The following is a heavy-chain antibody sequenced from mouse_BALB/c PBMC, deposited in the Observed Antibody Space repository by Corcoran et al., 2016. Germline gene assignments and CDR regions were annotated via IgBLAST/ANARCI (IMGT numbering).Heavy chain of an antibody. V-gene: IGHV9-3-1*01. Sequence: QIQLVQSGPELKKTGETVKISCKASGYTFTNYGMNWVKQAPGKGLKWMGWINTYTGEPTYADDFKGRFAFSFETSASTAYLQINNLKNEDTATYFCARRGYYGTALFAYWGQGTLVTVSA. D-gene: IGHD1-1*01. CDR2: INTYTGEP. CDR1: GYTFTNYG. J-gene: IGHJ3*01. CDR3: ARRGYYGTALFAY.